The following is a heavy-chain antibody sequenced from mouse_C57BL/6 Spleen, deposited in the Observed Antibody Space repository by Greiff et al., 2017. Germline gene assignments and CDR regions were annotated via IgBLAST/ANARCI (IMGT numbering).Heavy chain of an antibody. Sequence: QVQLQQPGAELVKPGASVKLSCKASGYTFTSYWMHWVKQRPGQGLEWIGMIHPNSGSTNYNEKFKSKATLTVDKSSSPAYMQLSSLTSEDSAVYYCGRSDGSGSFAYWGQGTTLTVS. CDR3: GRSDGSGSFAY. D-gene: IGHD3-2*02. CDR1: GYTFTSYW. V-gene: IGHV1-64*01. CDR2: IHPNSGST. J-gene: IGHJ2*01.